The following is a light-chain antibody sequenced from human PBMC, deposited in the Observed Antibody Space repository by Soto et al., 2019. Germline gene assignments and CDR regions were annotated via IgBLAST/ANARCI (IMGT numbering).Light chain of an antibody. CDR1: QDISRA. V-gene: IGKV1-9*01. CDR2: PAS. Sequence: IQLTQSPSSLSATVGDRGTITCRASQDISRALAWYQQKPGKAPNLLISPASNLQSGVPSRFSGSGSGTDFTLTINGLQPEDFATYWCQQLYGYPLTFGGGSKVEIK. CDR3: QQLYGYPLT. J-gene: IGKJ4*01.